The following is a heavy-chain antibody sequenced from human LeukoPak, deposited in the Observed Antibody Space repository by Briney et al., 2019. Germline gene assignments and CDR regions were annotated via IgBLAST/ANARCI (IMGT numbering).Heavy chain of an antibody. CDR3: ARHLGAYYDYVWGSHGVAFDI. Sequence: PSETLSLTCTVSGGSISSYYWSWIRQPPGKGLEWIGYIYYSGSTNCNPSLKSRVTISVDTPKNQFSLKLSSVTAADTAVYYCARHLGAYYDYVWGSHGVAFDIWGQGTMVTVSS. V-gene: IGHV4-59*08. D-gene: IGHD3-16*01. J-gene: IGHJ3*02. CDR1: GGSISSYY. CDR2: IYYSGST.